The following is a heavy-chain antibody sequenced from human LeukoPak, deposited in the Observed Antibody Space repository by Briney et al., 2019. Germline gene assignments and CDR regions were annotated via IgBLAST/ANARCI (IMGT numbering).Heavy chain of an antibody. CDR3: VGTSGYTSGWSGLRD. V-gene: IGHV3-74*01. CDR2: INGDGRDT. Sequence: ETGGSLRLSCAASGFNYDWMHWVRQAPGKGLVWVSRINGDGRDTTYVDSVKGRFTISRDNAKNTLYLQMNSLRVDDTAVYYCVGTSGYTSGWSGLRDWSRGTLVTVSS. CDR1: GFNYDW. D-gene: IGHD6-19*01. J-gene: IGHJ4*02.